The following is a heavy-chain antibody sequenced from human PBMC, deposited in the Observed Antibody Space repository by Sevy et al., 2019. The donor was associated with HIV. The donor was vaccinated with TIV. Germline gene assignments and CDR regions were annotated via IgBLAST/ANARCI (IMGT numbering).Heavy chain of an antibody. D-gene: IGHD3-10*01. CDR3: TTDRPDGSGSYYYGMEV. CDR1: GFTFSNAW. Sequence: GGSLRLSCAASGFTFSNAWMNWVRQAPGKGLEWVGRIKSKTEGGTTDYSAPVKGRFTISRNESKNTRYLQMNSLKTEDTAVYYCTTDRPDGSGSYYYGMEVWGQGTTVTVSS. J-gene: IGHJ6*02. V-gene: IGHV3-15*07. CDR2: IKSKTEGGTT.